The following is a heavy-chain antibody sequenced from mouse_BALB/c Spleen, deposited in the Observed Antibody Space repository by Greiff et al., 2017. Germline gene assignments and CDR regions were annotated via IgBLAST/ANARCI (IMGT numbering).Heavy chain of an antibody. J-gene: IGHJ1*01. V-gene: IGHV1-80*01. Sequence: QVQLKESGAELVRPGSSVKISCKASGYAFSSYWMNWVKQRPGQGLEWIGQIYPGDGDTNYNGKFKGKATLTADKSSSTAYMQLSSLTSEDSAVYFCARSITKGGYFDVWGAGTTVTVSS. CDR2: IYPGDGDT. D-gene: IGHD1-1*01. CDR1: GYAFSSYW. CDR3: ARSITKGGYFDV.